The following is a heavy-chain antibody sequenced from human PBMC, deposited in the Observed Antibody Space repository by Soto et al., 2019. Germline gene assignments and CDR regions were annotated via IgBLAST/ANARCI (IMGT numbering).Heavy chain of an antibody. CDR3: VRGYYYGMDV. Sequence: EVQLVESGGGLVQPGGSLRLSCAASGFTFSSHDMHWVRQATGRGLEWVSGIGTAGDTYYPDSVKGRFTISKENAKNSLYLQMNSLIAGDTAVYYCVRGYYYGMDVWGQGTTVTVSS. CDR1: GFTFSSHD. J-gene: IGHJ6*02. CDR2: IGTAGDT. V-gene: IGHV3-13*01.